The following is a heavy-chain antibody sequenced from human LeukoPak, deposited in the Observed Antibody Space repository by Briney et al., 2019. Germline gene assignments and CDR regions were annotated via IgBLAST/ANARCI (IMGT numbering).Heavy chain of an antibody. Sequence: SETLSLTCSVSSVSISSYSWSWIRQPPGKGLEWIGYIYYSGSTNYNPSLKSRVTISVDTSKKQFSLKRSSVTAADTAVYYCARDRGFCSGGSCYRWFDPWGQGTLVTVSS. V-gene: IGHV4-59*01. CDR3: ARDRGFCSGGSCYRWFDP. J-gene: IGHJ5*02. D-gene: IGHD2-15*01. CDR1: SVSISSYS. CDR2: IYYSGST.